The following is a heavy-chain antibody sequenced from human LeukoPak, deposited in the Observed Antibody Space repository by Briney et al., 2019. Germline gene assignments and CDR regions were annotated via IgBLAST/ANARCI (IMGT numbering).Heavy chain of an antibody. J-gene: IGHJ4*02. D-gene: IGHD3-22*01. Sequence: GGSLRLSCSASGFTFSYYAMHWVRQAAGKGLEFVSGISGNGGSTYYADSLTGRFTVSRDNSNNTLYLQMSSLRAEDTAIYYCAKGPTYDSLPYYFDYWGQGTLVTVSS. CDR2: ISGNGGST. CDR1: GFTFSYYA. CDR3: AKGPTYDSLPYYFDY. V-gene: IGHV3-64D*09.